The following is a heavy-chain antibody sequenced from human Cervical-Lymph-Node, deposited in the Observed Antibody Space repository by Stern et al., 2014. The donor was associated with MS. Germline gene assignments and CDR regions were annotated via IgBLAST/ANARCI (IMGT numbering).Heavy chain of an antibody. CDR3: ARGRDGYKSHFDY. V-gene: IGHV4-31*03. CDR1: GGSITSGGYY. CDR2: IYYSGST. D-gene: IGHD5-24*01. Sequence: QLQLQESGPGLVQPSQTLSLTCTVSGGSITSGGYYWSWLRQHPGKGLEWVVYIYYSGSTYYNPCLKSRVTISVDTSKNQFSLKLSSVTAADTAVYYCARGRDGYKSHFDYWGQGTLVTVSS. J-gene: IGHJ4*02.